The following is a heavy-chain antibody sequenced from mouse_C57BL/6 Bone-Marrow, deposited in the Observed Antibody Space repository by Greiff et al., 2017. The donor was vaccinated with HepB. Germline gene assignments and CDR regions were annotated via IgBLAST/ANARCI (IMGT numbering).Heavy chain of an antibody. CDR1: GYSFTGYY. CDR2: INPSTGGT. V-gene: IGHV1-42*01. D-gene: IGHD1-1*01. J-gene: IGHJ3*01. Sequence: QLQQSGPELVKPGASVKISCKASGYSFTGYYMNWVKQSPEKSLEWIGEINPSTGGTTYNQKFKARATLTVDKSSSTAYMQLKSLTSEDSAVYYCARRGGSSRSWFAYWGQGTLVTVSA. CDR3: ARRGGSSRSWFAY.